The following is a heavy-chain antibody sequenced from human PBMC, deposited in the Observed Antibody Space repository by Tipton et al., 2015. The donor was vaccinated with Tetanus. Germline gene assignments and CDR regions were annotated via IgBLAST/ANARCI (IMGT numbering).Heavy chain of an antibody. CDR2: IKADGSEK. J-gene: IGHJ6*02. V-gene: IGHV3-7*03. CDR3: ARSESRIAPRIPWGMDI. D-gene: IGHD6-6*01. CDR1: GFTFNNYW. Sequence: SLRLSCAASGFTFNNYWLSWVRQAPGKGLEWVANIKADGSEKYYVDSVKGRFTISRDNAKNSLYLQMNSLRDEDTAVYYCARSESRIAPRIPWGMDIWGQGTTVTVSS.